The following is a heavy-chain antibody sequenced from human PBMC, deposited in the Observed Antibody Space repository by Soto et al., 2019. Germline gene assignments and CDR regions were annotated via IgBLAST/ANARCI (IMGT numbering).Heavy chain of an antibody. V-gene: IGHV6-1*01. Sequence: PSQTLSLTCVISGDSVSSNSAAWNWIRQSPSRGLEWLGRTYYRSKWYNDYAVSVKSRITINPDTSKNQFSLQLNSVTPEDTAVYYCARDGTVVVEYYYYYLDVWGKGTTVTVSS. CDR1: GDSVSSNSAA. CDR2: TYYRSKWYN. CDR3: ARDGTVVVEYYYYYLDV. J-gene: IGHJ6*03. D-gene: IGHD2-21*01.